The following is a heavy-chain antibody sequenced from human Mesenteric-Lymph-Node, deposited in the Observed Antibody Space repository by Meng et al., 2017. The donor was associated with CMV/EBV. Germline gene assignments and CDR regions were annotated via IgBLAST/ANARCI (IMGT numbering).Heavy chain of an antibody. CDR3: ARGPSYSSGFPDC. Sequence: QEQLVQSVAGVKKPGAAVNVSCKASGYTFTSFDINWVRQATGQGPEWMGWMNPNSGNTGYAQKFQGRVTLTRDTSISTAYMELSSLRSEDTAVYYCARGPSYSSGFPDCWGQGTLVTVSS. D-gene: IGHD6-19*01. J-gene: IGHJ4*02. CDR1: GYTFTSFD. CDR2: MNPNSGNT. V-gene: IGHV1-8*02.